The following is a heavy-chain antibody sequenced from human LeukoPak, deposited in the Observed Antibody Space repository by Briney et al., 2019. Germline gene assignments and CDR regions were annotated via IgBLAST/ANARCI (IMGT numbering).Heavy chain of an antibody. Sequence: GGSLRLSCAASGFTFSSCSMNWVRQAPGKGLEWVSYISSSSSTIYYYADSVKGRFTISRDNAKNSLYLQMNSLRAEDTAVYYCARGLGPLWGLGYWGQGTLVTVSS. CDR3: ARGLGPLWGLGY. D-gene: IGHD5-18*01. CDR2: ISSSSSTI. J-gene: IGHJ4*02. CDR1: GFTFSSCS. V-gene: IGHV3-48*04.